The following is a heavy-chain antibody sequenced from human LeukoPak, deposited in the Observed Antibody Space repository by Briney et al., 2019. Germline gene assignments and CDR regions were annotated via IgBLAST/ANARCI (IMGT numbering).Heavy chain of an antibody. CDR2: IYYSGST. CDR3: ARARSDFWIDY. V-gene: IGHV4-30-4*01. CDR1: GGSISSGDYY. J-gene: IGHJ4*02. D-gene: IGHD3-3*01. Sequence: SETLSLTCTVSGGSISSGDYYWSWIRQPPGKGLEWIGYIYYSGSTYYNPSLKSRVTISVDTSKNQSSLKLSSVTAADTAVYYCARARSDFWIDYWGQGTLVTVSS.